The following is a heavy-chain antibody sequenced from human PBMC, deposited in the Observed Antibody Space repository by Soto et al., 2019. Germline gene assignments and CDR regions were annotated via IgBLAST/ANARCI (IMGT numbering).Heavy chain of an antibody. CDR3: ASRVPHGTYGAPYFQH. Sequence: QVQLVESGGGVVQPETSLRLSCAASGFTFSSHGMHWVRQAPGKGLEWVAVISFDGTNKYYADSVKGRFTISRDNSRNTLYLQMNGLRAEDTAVYYCASRVPHGTYGAPYFQHWGQGTLVTVS. J-gene: IGHJ1*01. CDR2: ISFDGTNK. D-gene: IGHD1-26*01. V-gene: IGHV3-30*03. CDR1: GFTFSSHG.